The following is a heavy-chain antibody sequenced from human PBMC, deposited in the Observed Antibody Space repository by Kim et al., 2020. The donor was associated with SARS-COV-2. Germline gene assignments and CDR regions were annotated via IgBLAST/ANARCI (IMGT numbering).Heavy chain of an antibody. Sequence: GREKYYVDSVKSRFTISRDNAKNSLYLQMNRLRAEDTAVYYCAQGYSYGYWGQGTLVTVSS. CDR3: AQGYSYGY. D-gene: IGHD5-18*01. CDR2: GREK. J-gene: IGHJ4*02. V-gene: IGHV3-7*01.